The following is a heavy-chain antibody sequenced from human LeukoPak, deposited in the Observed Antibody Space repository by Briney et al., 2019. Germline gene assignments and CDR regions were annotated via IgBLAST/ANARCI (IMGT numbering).Heavy chain of an antibody. V-gene: IGHV3-23*01. D-gene: IGHD5-24*01. CDR3: AKDRIPDGKYSIDF. CDR1: GFTFSTYA. CDR2: IVGNGGGI. J-gene: IGHJ4*02. Sequence: PGGSLRLSRAASGFTFSTYAMNWARQAPGKGLEWVSVIVGNGGGIHYADSVKGRFTISRDNGKNTLYLQMNSLRAEDKAVYYCAKDRIPDGKYSIDFWGQGNLVTVSS.